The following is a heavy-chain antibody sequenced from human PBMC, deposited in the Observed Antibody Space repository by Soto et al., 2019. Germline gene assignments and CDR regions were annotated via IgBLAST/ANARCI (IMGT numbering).Heavy chain of an antibody. J-gene: IGHJ4*02. V-gene: IGHV4-59*05. D-gene: IGHD3-10*01. CDR3: VPRSGSHKGYFDY. CDR1: GGSISSYY. Sequence: SETLSLTCTVSGGSISSYYWSWIRQPPGKGLEWIGSVHYSGSTYYTPSLKSRVTIAVDTSKNQFSLKLSSVTAADTAVYYCVPRSGSHKGYFDYWGQGSLVTVSS. CDR2: VHYSGST.